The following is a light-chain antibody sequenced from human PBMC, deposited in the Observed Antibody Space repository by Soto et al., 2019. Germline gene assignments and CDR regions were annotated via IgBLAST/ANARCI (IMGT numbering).Light chain of an antibody. J-gene: IGLJ2*01. V-gene: IGLV2-14*01. CDR2: DVS. CDR3: SSYTSSSSVV. CDR1: SSDVGGYNY. Sequence: QSALTQPASVSGSPGQSITISCTGTSSDVGGYNYVSWYQQHPGKDPKLMIYDVSNRPSGVSNRFSGSKSGNTASLTISGLEDEDEADYYCSSYTSSSSVVFGGGTQLTVL.